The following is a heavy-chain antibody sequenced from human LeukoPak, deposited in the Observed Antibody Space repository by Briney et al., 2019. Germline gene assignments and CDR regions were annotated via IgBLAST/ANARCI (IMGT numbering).Heavy chain of an antibody. CDR3: ARVGDSDIEYYFDY. CDR1: GYSISSGYY. Sequence: PSETLSLTCTVSGYSISSGYYWGWIRQPPGKGLEWFGSIYHSGSTYYNPSLKSRVTISGDKSQNSFSLKLNSVTAADTSVYYCARVGDSDIEYYFDYWGQGTLVTVSS. J-gene: IGHJ4*02. V-gene: IGHV4-38-2*02. CDR2: IYHSGST. D-gene: IGHD2-15*01.